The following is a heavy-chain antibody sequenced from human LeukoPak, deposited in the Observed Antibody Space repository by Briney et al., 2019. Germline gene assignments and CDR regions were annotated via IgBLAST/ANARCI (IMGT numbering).Heavy chain of an antibody. CDR1: GFTFGDYA. J-gene: IGHJ4*02. CDR2: VRSKPYGERT. CDR3: TRGGQLLGKGYFFDY. D-gene: IGHD1-26*01. Sequence: QPGRSLSLSCTTSGFTFGDYAMSWVRQAPGKGLEWVGLVRSKPYGERTDSATSVKSRFTFSRDDSKSIAYLQMSSLTTEDTAVYFCTRGGQLLGKGYFFDYWGQGTVVTVSS. V-gene: IGHV3-49*04.